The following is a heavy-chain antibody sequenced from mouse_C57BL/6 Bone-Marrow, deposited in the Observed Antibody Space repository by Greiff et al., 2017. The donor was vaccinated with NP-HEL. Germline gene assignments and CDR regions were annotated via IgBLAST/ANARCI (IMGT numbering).Heavy chain of an antibody. J-gene: IGHJ2*01. Sequence: VQLQQSGAELVRPGASVKLSCKASGYTFTDYYINWVKQRPGQGLEWIARIYPGSGNTYYNEKFKGKATLTAEKSSSTAYMQLSSLTSEDSAVYFCARGVTTKVYFDYWGQGTTLTVSS. CDR1: GYTFTDYY. CDR2: IYPGSGNT. V-gene: IGHV1-76*01. CDR3: ARGVTTKVYFDY. D-gene: IGHD2-2*01.